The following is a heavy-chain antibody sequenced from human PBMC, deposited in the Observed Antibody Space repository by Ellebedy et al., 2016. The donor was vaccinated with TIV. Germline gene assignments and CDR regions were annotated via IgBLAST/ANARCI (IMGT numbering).Heavy chain of an antibody. CDR3: ARSSGWYFFDY. D-gene: IGHD3-10*01. V-gene: IGHV4-4*02. J-gene: IGHJ4*02. Sequence: MPSETLSLTCAVSGGSINSGTWWNWVRQPPGKGLEWIAEISHSGSINNNPSLKSRVTLSVDTSKNQSSLKLSAVTAADTAVYYCARSSGWYFFDYWGQGTLVTVPS. CDR1: GGSINSGTW. CDR2: ISHSGSI.